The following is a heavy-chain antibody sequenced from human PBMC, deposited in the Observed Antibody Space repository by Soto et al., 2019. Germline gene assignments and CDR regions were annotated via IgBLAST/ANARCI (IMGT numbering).Heavy chain of an antibody. V-gene: IGHV4-59*01. CDR1: SISTYY. Sequence: SETLSLTCTVGSISTYYWNWVRQPPGKGLEWIGYIYYMGRTNYNPSLKSRVTMSIDTSKNQFSLKLSSVTAADTAVYYCAREPVGVTHFDYWGQGALVTVSS. D-gene: IGHD1-26*01. J-gene: IGHJ4*02. CDR2: IYYMGRT. CDR3: AREPVGVTHFDY.